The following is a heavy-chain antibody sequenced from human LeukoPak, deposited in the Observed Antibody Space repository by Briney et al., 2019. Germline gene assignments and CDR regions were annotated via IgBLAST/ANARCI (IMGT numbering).Heavy chain of an antibody. CDR1: GYTFTSYD. D-gene: IGHD3-3*01. Sequence: ASVKVSCKASGYTFTSYDINWVRQATEQGLEWMGWMNANSGNTDYAQKFKGRVTMTRNTSISTAYMELSTLRSEDTAVYYCALRSDMEAFDIWGQGTMVTVSS. J-gene: IGHJ3*02. CDR3: ALRSDMEAFDI. CDR2: MNANSGNT. V-gene: IGHV1-8*01.